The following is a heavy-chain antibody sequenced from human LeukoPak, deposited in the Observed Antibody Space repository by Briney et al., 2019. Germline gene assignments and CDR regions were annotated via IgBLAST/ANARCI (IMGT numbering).Heavy chain of an antibody. J-gene: IGHJ4*02. D-gene: IGHD3-10*01. CDR1: GFTFSSYW. CDR2: INQHGNEK. Sequence: PGGSLRLSCATSGFTFSSYWMSWVRQAPGKGLEWVANINQHGNEKYYVDSVKVRFTISRDNAKNSLHLQMNSLRAGDTAVYYCARDARPNYYTSGSGIWGQGTLVTVSS. CDR3: ARDARPNYYTSGSGI. V-gene: IGHV3-7*01.